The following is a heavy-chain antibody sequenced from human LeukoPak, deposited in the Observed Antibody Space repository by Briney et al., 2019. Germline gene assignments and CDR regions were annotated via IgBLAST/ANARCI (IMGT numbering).Heavy chain of an antibody. D-gene: IGHD7-27*01. J-gene: IGHJ3*02. V-gene: IGHV1-18*01. CDR3: ARTPLGKMHAFDI. Sequence: ASVKVSCNASGYTFTNDGSSWVRQAPGQGLEWMGWIGTKSGNTNYAPSLQARVTLTNDTSSTTAYMELRSLTSDDTAAYYCARTPLGKMHAFDIWGQGTIVTVSS. CDR2: IGTKSGNT. CDR1: GYTFTNDG.